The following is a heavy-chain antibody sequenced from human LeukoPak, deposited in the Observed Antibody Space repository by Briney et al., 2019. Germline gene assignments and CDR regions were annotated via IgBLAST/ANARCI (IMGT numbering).Heavy chain of an antibody. Sequence: ASVKVSRKVSGDSLSDMSVHWIRQAPGRGLEWMGSFDSEDGEPVYAQKFQGRLTMTEDTSTDTAYMDLSSLTFEDTAVYYCASGNEVTLEGFALWGQGTMVSVSA. V-gene: IGHV1-24*01. CDR1: GDSLSDMS. CDR3: ASGNEVTLEGFAL. J-gene: IGHJ3*01. CDR2: FDSEDGEP. D-gene: IGHD2-8*01.